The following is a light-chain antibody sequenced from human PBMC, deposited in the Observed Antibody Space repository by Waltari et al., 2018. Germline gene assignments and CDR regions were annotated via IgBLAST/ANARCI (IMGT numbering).Light chain of an antibody. CDR2: DVN. Sequence: QSALTPTATVSGSPGQSITISCTGTSSDVGSYNLVSWYQQHPGKAPTLIIYDVNKRPSGVSNRFSGSKSGNTASLTISGLQAADEADYYCCSYAGSAISVFGGGTRLTVL. V-gene: IGLV2-23*02. CDR3: CSYAGSAISV. CDR1: SSDVGSYNL. J-gene: IGLJ3*02.